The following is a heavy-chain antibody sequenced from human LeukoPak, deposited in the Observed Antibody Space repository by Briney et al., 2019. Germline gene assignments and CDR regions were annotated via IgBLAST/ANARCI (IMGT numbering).Heavy chain of an antibody. Sequence: GGSLRLSCAASGFTFSSYGMHWVRQAPRKGLGWVAFIRYDGSNKYYADSVKGRFTISRDNSKNTLYLQMNSLRAEDTAVYYCAKVILVDTAMVTVTYYYYYMDVWGKGTTVTVSS. CDR1: GFTFSSYG. CDR2: IRYDGSNK. V-gene: IGHV3-30*02. CDR3: AKVILVDTAMVTVTYYYYYMDV. D-gene: IGHD5-18*01. J-gene: IGHJ6*03.